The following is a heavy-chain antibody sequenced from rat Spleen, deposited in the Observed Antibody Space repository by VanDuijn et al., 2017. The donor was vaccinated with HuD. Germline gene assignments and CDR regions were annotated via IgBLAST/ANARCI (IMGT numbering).Heavy chain of an antibody. Sequence: QVQLKESGPGLVQPSQTLSLTCTVSGFSLTSNSVSWVRQPPGKGLEWMGAIWSGGSTDYNSALKSRLSISRDTSKSQVFLKMNSLQSEDTATYHCARAPGNGYVMDAWGQGASVTVSS. J-gene: IGHJ4*01. CDR2: IWSGGST. D-gene: IGHD5-1*01. CDR3: ARAPGNGYVMDA. CDR1: GFSLTSNS. V-gene: IGHV2-1*01.